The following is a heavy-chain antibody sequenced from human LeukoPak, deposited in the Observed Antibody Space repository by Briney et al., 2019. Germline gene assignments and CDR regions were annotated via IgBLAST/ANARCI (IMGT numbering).Heavy chain of an antibody. D-gene: IGHD6-13*01. CDR2: ISYDGSNK. V-gene: IGHV3-30*04. Sequence: QPGRSLRLSCAASGFTFSSYAMHWVRQAPGKGLEWVAVISYDGSNKYYADSVKGRFTISRDNSKNTLYLQMNSLRAEDTAVYYCARGAAAGTHFDYWGQGTLVTVSS. J-gene: IGHJ4*02. CDR3: ARGAAAGTHFDY. CDR1: GFTFSSYA.